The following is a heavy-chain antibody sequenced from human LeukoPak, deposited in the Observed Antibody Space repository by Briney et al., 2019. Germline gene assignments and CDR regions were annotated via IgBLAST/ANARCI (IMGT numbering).Heavy chain of an antibody. Sequence: PSETLSLTCAVYGGSFSGYYWSWIRQPPGKGLEWIGEINHSGSTNYNPSLKSRVTISVDTSKNQFSLKLSSVTAADTAVYYCARADDSSGYYYSPDYWGQGTLVTVSS. D-gene: IGHD3-22*01. J-gene: IGHJ4*02. CDR1: GGSFSGYY. V-gene: IGHV4-34*01. CDR3: ARADDSSGYYYSPDY. CDR2: INHSGST.